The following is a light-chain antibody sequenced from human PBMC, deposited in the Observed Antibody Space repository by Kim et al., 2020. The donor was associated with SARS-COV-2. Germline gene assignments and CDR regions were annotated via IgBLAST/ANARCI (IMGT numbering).Light chain of an antibody. CDR2: RTS. J-gene: IGLJ1*01. CDR3: ATWDESLRAHV. CDR1: YSNIGRNY. V-gene: IGLV1-47*01. Sequence: ELTQPPSASGTPGQRVTISCSGSYSNIGRNYVFWYQQLPGTAPKLLIYRTSQRPSGVPDRFSGSKSGTSASLAISGLRSDDEADYYCATWDESLRAHVFGTGTKVTVL.